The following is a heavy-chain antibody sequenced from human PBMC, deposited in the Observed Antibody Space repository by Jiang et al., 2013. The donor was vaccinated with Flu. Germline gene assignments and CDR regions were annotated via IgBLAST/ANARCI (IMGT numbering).Heavy chain of an antibody. CDR1: GGSFSTHA. J-gene: IGHJ4*02. CDR3: ARDGYYESSGYYSNFDY. D-gene: IGHD3-22*01. Sequence: GAEVKKPGSSVKVSCKTSGGSFSTHAFSWVRQAPGQGLEWMGWINPNSGGTKYAQKFQGRVTMTRDTSISTVYMELSMLRSDDTAVYYCARDGYYESSGYYSNFDYWGQGTLVTVSS. V-gene: IGHV1-2*02. CDR2: INPNSGGT.